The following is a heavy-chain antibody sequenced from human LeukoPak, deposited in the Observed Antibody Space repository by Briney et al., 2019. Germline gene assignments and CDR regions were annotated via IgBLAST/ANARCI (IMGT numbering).Heavy chain of an antibody. V-gene: IGHV3-7*01. CDR3: ARVGWLGGRGGPTYCFDY. D-gene: IGHD5-12*01. J-gene: IGHJ4*02. CDR1: GFTFRTYA. CDR2: IKQDGSEK. Sequence: PGGSLRLSCAASGFTFRTYALSWVRQAPGKGLEWVANIKQDGSEKYYVDSVKGRFTISRDNAKNSLYLQMNSLGAEDTAVYYCARVGWLGGRGGPTYCFDYWGQGTLVTVSS.